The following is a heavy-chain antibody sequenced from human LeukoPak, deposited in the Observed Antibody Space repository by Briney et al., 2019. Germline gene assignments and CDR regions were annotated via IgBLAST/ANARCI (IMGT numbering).Heavy chain of an antibody. D-gene: IGHD3-22*01. J-gene: IGHJ4*02. CDR2: IYSGGST. CDR1: GFTVSSNY. Sequence: GGSLRLSCAASGFTVSSNYMSWVRQAPGKGLEWVSVIYSGGSTYYADSVKGRFTISRDNSKNTLYLQMNSLRAEDTAVYYCASASWDSSGYSGVDYWGQGTLVTVSS. CDR3: ASASWDSSGYSGVDY. V-gene: IGHV3-53*01.